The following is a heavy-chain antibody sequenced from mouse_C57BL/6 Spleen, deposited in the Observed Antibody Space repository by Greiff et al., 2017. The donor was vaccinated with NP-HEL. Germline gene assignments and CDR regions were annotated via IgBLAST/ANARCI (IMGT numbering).Heavy chain of an antibody. D-gene: IGHD4-1*02. CDR1: GFNIKDDY. CDR3: TTREGATGTSLDY. CDR2: IDPENGDT. J-gene: IGHJ2*01. V-gene: IGHV14-4*01. Sequence: EVQLQQSGAELVRPGASVKLSCTASGFNIKDDYMHWVKQRPEQGLEWIGWIDPENGDTEYASKFQGKATITADTASNTAYLQLSSLPSEDTAVNYGTTREGATGTSLDYWGQGTTLPVSS.